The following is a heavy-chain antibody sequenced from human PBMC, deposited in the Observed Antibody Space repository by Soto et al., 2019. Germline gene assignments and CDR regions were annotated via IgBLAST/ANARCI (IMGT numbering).Heavy chain of an antibody. CDR3: ARGLYSSGHYFDY. CDR1: GGSISDSSSS. CDR2: IFHSGNT. V-gene: IGHV4-30-2*01. J-gene: IGHJ4*02. Sequence: LSLTCAVSGGSISDSSSSWSWIRQPPGRGLEWIGYIFHSGNTYYNPSLKSRVTISVDRARNQFSLKLSSETAADTAVYYCARGLYSSGHYFDYWGQGILVTVSS. D-gene: IGHD3-10*01.